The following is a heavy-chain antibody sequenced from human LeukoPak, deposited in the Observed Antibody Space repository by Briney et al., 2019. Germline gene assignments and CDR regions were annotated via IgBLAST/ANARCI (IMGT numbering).Heavy chain of an antibody. CDR1: GGSFSGYY. D-gene: IGHD4-23*01. CDR3: ARGARVAQGSRPIDY. CDR2: INHSGST. Sequence: SETLSLTCAVYGGSFSGYYWSWIRQPPGKGLEWIGEINHSGSTNYNPSPKSRVTISVDASKNQFSLKLSSVTAADTAVYYCARGARVAQGSRPIDYWGQGTLVTVSS. V-gene: IGHV4-34*01. J-gene: IGHJ4*02.